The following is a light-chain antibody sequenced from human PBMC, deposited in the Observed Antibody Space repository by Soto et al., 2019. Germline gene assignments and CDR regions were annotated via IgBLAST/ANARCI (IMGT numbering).Light chain of an antibody. J-gene: IGKJ4*01. CDR2: DAS. V-gene: IGKV3-11*01. CDR3: QQRRNLPLT. Sequence: EIVLTQSPATLSSSPGESTTLSCRASQSVNSYLAWYRQKPDQAPRLLIYDASNRATGIPARFSGSGSGTDFTLAISRLEPEDFAVYYCQQRRNLPLTFGGGTKVEIK. CDR1: QSVNSY.